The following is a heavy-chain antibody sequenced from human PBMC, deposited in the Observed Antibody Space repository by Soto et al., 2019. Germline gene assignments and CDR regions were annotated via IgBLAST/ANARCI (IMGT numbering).Heavy chain of an antibody. CDR2: IYRSGTT. D-gene: IGHD3-16*01. V-gene: IGHV4-38-2*01. J-gene: IGHJ4*02. CDR1: GYTITNYCS. Sequence: AETLCLSWDFSGYTITNYCSWAWLRLPPGGGLEWVTSIYRSGTTYYNPSLQCRVTISVDTSKNHFSLNLRSVTAADSAVYYCARTDNVGDYALCGQGNPVPVSS. CDR3: ARTDNVGDYAL.